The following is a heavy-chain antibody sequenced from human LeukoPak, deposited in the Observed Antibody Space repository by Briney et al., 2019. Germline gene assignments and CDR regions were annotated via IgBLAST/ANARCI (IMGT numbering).Heavy chain of an antibody. CDR3: ARVPVGYYHFDH. CDR1: GFTFRNCA. J-gene: IGHJ4*02. V-gene: IGHV3-30*04. Sequence: GGSLRLSCAASGFTFRNCAMHWVRQAPGRGLEWVAIISYDGSNINYADSVKGRFTISRDNSKNTLYLQLNSLRTEDTAVYYCARVPVGYYHFDHWGQGTLVTVSS. CDR2: ISYDGSNI. D-gene: IGHD3-3*01.